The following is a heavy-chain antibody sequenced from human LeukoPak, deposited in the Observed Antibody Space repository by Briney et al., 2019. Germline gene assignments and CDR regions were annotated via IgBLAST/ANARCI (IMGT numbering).Heavy chain of an antibody. CDR3: AKGGIGHQGVFDY. D-gene: IGHD2-2*01. CDR2: ISGSGGST. J-gene: IGHJ4*02. CDR1: GFTFSSYA. V-gene: IGHV3-23*01. Sequence: GGSLRLSYGASGFTFSSYAMSWVRQAPGKGLEWVSAISGSGGSTYYADSVKGRFTISRDNSKNPLYLQLNSLRAEDTAVYYCAKGGIGHQGVFDYWGQGTLVTVSS.